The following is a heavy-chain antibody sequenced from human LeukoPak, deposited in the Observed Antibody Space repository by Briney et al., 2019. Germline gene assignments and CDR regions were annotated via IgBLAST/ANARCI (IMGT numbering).Heavy chain of an antibody. J-gene: IGHJ4*02. D-gene: IGHD3-10*01. CDR3: ARFNGSGSSFDY. V-gene: IGHV3-21*01. CDR1: GFTFSSYS. CDR2: ISSSSSYI. Sequence: GGSLRLSXAASGFTFSSYSMNWVRQAPGKGLEWVSSISSSSSYIYYADSVKGRFTISRDNAKNSLYLQMNSLRAEDTAVYYCARFNGSGSSFDYWGQGTLVTVSS.